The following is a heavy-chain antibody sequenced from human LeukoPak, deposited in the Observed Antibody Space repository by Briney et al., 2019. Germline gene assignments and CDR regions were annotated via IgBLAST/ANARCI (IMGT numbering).Heavy chain of an antibody. CDR2: IKSDGTSA. D-gene: IGHD1-26*01. V-gene: IGHV3-74*01. J-gene: IGHJ4*02. CDR1: GFTFSNYW. Sequence: GGSLRLSCTASGFTFSNYWMHWVRQVPGKGLVWVSRIKSDGTSATYADSVKGRFTISRDNAKNTLFLQMNSLRAEDTALYHCARVTLPSSYYFDYWGQGTLVTVSS. CDR3: ARVTLPSSYYFDY.